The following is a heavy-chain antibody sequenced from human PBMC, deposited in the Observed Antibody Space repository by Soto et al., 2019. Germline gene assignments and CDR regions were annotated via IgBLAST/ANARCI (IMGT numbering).Heavy chain of an antibody. CDR1: GFTFENYA. V-gene: IGHV3-9*01. D-gene: IGHD4-4*01. CDR3: AKDKVYSNYQYYFAS. Sequence: EVQLVESGGGWVQPGRSLRLSCAASGFTFENYAMHWVRQGPGKGLEWVAGISWKSGSIGYADSVRGRFTISRDNAKNSLYLQMNSLRPEDTALYYCAKDKVYSNYQYYFASWGQGTLVTVSS. CDR2: ISWKSGSI. J-gene: IGHJ4*02.